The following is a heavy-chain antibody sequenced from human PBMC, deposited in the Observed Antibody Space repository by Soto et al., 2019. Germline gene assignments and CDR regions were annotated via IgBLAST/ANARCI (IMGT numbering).Heavy chain of an antibody. CDR1: VCSISVGCYC. D-gene: IGHD3-16*01. CDR3: AREDPNRTLGY. CDR2: IYHSGST. J-gene: IGHJ4*02. Sequence: SSTXSLTWAFGVCSISVGCYCVSWIRQPPGKGLEWIGYIYHSGSTYYNPSLKSRVTISVDRSKNHFSLKLSSVTAADTAVYYCAREDPNRTLGYWGQGTLVNVS. V-gene: IGHV4-30-2*01.